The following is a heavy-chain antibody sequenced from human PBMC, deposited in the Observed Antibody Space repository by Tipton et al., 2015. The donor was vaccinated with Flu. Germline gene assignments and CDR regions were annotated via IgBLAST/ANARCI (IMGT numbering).Heavy chain of an antibody. Sequence: QVQLVQSGPEVKKPGSSVKVSCKASGGTFTSYTFSWVRQAPGQGLEWMGRIIPILGSADYAQKFRGRITITADKSSSTAYLRLSSLTSEDTAVYFCARGNGDYGEDYWGQGTLLTVSA. D-gene: IGHD4-17*01. CDR1: GGTFTSYT. V-gene: IGHV1-69*08. CDR2: IIPILGSA. J-gene: IGHJ4*02. CDR3: ARGNGDYGEDY.